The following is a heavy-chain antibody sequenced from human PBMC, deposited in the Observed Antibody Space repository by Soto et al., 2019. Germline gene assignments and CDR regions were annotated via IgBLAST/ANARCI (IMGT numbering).Heavy chain of an antibody. V-gene: IGHV3-23*01. CDR2: ISGSGVST. CDR1: GLPFSNYA. D-gene: IGHD3-3*01. J-gene: IGHJ4*02. Sequence: EVQLLESGGGLVQPGGYLRLYCAASGLPFSNYAMSWVRQDPGKGLEWVSAISGSGVSTYYADSVKGRFTISRDNSKNKLYLQMNSLIAEDTAVYYCAKDRAYDFWSGYSDYWGQGTLVTVSS. CDR3: AKDRAYDFWSGYSDY.